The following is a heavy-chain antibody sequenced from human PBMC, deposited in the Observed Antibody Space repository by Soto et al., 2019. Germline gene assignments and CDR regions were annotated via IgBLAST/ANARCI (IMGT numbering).Heavy chain of an antibody. CDR3: AKGGDGGIYGFSYYYYMDV. Sequence: GGSLRLSCAASGFTFSSYSMNWVRQAPGKGLEWVSSISSSSSYIYYADSVKGRFTISRDNAKNSLYLQMNSLRAEDTAVYYCAKGGDGGIYGFSYYYYMDVWGKGTTVTVSS. D-gene: IGHD3-10*01. V-gene: IGHV3-21*01. J-gene: IGHJ6*03. CDR1: GFTFSSYS. CDR2: ISSSSSYI.